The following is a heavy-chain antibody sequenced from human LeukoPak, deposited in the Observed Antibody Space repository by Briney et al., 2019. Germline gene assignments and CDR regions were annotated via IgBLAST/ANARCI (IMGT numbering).Heavy chain of an antibody. D-gene: IGHD3-22*01. J-gene: IGHJ4*02. CDR3: ARYRYYYDSSGYPNYYFDY. CDR2: IYCSGST. CDR1: GGSISSYY. Sequence: PSETLSLTCTVSGGSISSYYWSWIRQPPGKGLEWIGYIYCSGSTNYNPSLKSRVTISVDTSKNEFSLKLSSVTAADTAVYYCARYRYYYDSSGYPNYYFDYWGQGTLVTVSS. V-gene: IGHV4-59*08.